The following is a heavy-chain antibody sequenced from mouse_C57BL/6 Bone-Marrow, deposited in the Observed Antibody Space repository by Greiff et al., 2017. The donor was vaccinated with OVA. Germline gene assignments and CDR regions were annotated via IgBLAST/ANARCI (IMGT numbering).Heavy chain of an antibody. J-gene: IGHJ3*01. CDR2: IDPSDSYT. CDR3: ASAVFAY. CDR1: GYTFTSYW. V-gene: IGHV1-50*01. Sequence: QVQLQQPGAELVKPGASVKLSCKASGYTFTSYWMQWVKQRPGQGLEWIGEIDPSDSYTNYNQKFKGKATLTVDTYSSTAYMQLSSLTSEDSAVYYCASAVFAYWGQGTLVTVSA.